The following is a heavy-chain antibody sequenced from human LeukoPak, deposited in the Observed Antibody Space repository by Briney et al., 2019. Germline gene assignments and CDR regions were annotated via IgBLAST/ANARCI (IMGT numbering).Heavy chain of an antibody. CDR1: GFTFSSYG. J-gene: IGHJ4*02. Sequence: GGSLRLSCAASGFTFSSYGMHWVRQAPGKGLEWVAVISYDGSNKYYAASVKGRFTISRDNSKNTLYLQMNSLIDEDTAVYYCAKGYDGTLDYWGQGTLVTVSS. D-gene: IGHD3-16*01. CDR2: ISYDGSNK. V-gene: IGHV3-30*18. CDR3: AKGYDGTLDY.